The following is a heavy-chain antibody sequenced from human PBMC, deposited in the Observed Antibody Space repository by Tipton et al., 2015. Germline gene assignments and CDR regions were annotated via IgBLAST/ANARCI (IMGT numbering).Heavy chain of an antibody. CDR1: GGSFSSYA. D-gene: IGHD6-13*01. Sequence: QSGPEVKKPGSSVKVSCKASGGSFSSYAISWVRQAPGQGLEWMGGIIPIFGTANYAQKFQGRVTITADESTNTAYMELSSLRSEDTAVYYCARARGAAADTNWFDPWGQGTLVTVSS. CDR2: IIPIFGTA. CDR3: ARARGAAADTNWFDP. V-gene: IGHV1-69*01. J-gene: IGHJ5*02.